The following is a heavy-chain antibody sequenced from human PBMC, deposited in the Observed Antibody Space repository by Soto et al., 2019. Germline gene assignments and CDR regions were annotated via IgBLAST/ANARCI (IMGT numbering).Heavy chain of an antibody. CDR2: LYYTGTT. Sequence: LSLTCSVSGGSIGSSSYYFVWIRQPPGKGLDWIGSLYYTGTTNYNSSLKSRVTISADKSQNQFSLRLSSVTAADTAVYYCGAYCSRTHCYDLFDPWGQGTMVTVSS. V-gene: IGHV4-39*01. D-gene: IGHD2-2*01. CDR3: GAYCSRTHCYDLFDP. J-gene: IGHJ5*02. CDR1: GGSIGSSSYY.